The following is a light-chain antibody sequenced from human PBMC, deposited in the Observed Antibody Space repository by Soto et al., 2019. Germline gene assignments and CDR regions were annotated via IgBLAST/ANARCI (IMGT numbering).Light chain of an antibody. CDR1: QSVSSN. CDR3: QPYNNWPSWT. CDR2: GAS. J-gene: IGKJ1*01. V-gene: IGKV3-15*01. Sequence: EIVMTQSPATLSVSPVERATLSCRASQSVSSNLAWYQQKPGQAPRLLIYGASTRATGIPARFSGSGSGTEFTLTISSLQSEDFAVYYCQPYNNWPSWTFGQGTKVDNK.